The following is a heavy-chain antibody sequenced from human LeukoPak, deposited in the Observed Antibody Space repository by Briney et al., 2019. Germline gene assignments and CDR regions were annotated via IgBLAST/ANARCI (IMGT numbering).Heavy chain of an antibody. Sequence: GGSLRLSCAASGFTFSTYWMSWVRQALGKGLEWVANINQDGSEKYYVDSVRGRFTISRDNAKNLMYLQMNSLRAEDTAVYYCARRCNSISCYKYWGQGTLVTVSS. V-gene: IGHV3-7*03. J-gene: IGHJ4*02. D-gene: IGHD2-2*02. CDR1: GFTFSTYW. CDR3: ARRCNSISCYKY. CDR2: INQDGSEK.